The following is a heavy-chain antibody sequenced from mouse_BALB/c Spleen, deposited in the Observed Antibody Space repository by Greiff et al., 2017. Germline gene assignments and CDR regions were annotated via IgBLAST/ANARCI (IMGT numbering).Heavy chain of an antibody. J-gene: IGHJ4*01. CDR2: IYPGNSDT. D-gene: IGHD2-3*01. CDR1: GYTFTSYW. CDR3: TGSPHYDGCAMDY. Sequence: EVQLQQSGTVLARPGASVKMSCKASGYTFTSYWMHWVKQRPGQGLEWIGAIYPGNSDTSYNQKFKGKAKLTAVTSTSTAYMELSSLTNEDSAVYYCTGSPHYDGCAMDYWGQGTTVTVSS. V-gene: IGHV1-5*01.